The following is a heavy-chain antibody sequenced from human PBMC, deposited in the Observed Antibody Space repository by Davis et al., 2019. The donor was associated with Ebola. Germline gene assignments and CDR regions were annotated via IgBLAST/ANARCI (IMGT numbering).Heavy chain of an antibody. V-gene: IGHV4-34*01. CDR2: INHSGST. CDR3: AREAYYYDSSGYYRGAFDI. D-gene: IGHD3-22*01. Sequence: SETLSLTCAVYGGSFSGYYWSWIRQPPGKGLEWLGEINHSGSTNYNPSLKSRVTISVDTSKNQFSLKLSSVTAADTAVYYCAREAYYYDSSGYYRGAFDIWGQGTMVTVSS. J-gene: IGHJ3*02. CDR1: GGSFSGYY.